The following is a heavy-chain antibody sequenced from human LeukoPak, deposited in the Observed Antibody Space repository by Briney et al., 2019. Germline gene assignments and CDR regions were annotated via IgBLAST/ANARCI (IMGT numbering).Heavy chain of an antibody. CDR3: ARRYCSGGSCYGDYYGMDV. CDR1: GFTFSSHW. Sequence: GGSLRLSCAASGFTFSSHWMSWVRQAPGKGLEWVANIKQDGSEKYYVDSVKGRFTISRDNAKNSLYLQMNSLRAEDTAVYYCARRYCSGGSCYGDYYGMDVWGQGTTVTVSS. V-gene: IGHV3-7*01. CDR2: IKQDGSEK. D-gene: IGHD2-15*01. J-gene: IGHJ6*02.